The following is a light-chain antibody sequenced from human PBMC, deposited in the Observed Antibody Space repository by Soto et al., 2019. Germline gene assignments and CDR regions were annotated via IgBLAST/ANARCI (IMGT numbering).Light chain of an antibody. CDR1: QGISSY. CDR3: QQYYSYPWT. J-gene: IGKJ1*01. V-gene: IGKV1-8*01. Sequence: AIRMTQSPSSLSASTGDRVTITCRASQGISSYLAWYQQKPGKAPKLLIYAASTLQSGVPSRFSGSGSGTDFTLTISCLQSEDFATYYCQQYYSYPWTFGQGTKGESK. CDR2: AAS.